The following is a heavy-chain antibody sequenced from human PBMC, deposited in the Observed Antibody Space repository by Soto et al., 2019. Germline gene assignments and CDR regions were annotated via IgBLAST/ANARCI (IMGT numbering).Heavy chain of an antibody. CDR3: TTDVVAPITIFGVVIIPSLDY. CDR1: GFTFSNAW. Sequence: PVGSLRLSCAASGFTFSNAWMSWVRQAPGKGLEWVGRIKSKTDGGTTDYAAPVKGRFTISRDDSKNTLYLQMNSLKTEDTAVYYCTTDVVAPITIFGVVIIPSLDYWGQGTLVTVSS. V-gene: IGHV3-15*01. CDR2: IKSKTDGGTT. D-gene: IGHD3-3*01. J-gene: IGHJ4*02.